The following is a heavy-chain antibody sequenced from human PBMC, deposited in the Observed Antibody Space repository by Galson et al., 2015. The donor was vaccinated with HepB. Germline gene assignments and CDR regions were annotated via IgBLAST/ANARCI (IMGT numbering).Heavy chain of an antibody. CDR1: GFTVNSNF. CDR2: IYTDGNT. CDR3: AKDLSGSGWFGGFDC. Sequence: SLRLSCAASGFTVNSNFMSWVRQAPGRGLEWVSVIYTDGNTFYADSVQGRFTISRDNSKNTLYLQMSSLRAEDTALYYCAKDLSGSGWFGGFDCWGQGALVTVSS. V-gene: IGHV3-53*01. J-gene: IGHJ4*02. D-gene: IGHD6-19*01.